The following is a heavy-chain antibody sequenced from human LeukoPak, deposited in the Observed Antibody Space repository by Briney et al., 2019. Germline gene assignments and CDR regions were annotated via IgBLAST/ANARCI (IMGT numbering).Heavy chain of an antibody. Sequence: SVKVSCKASGGTFSSYAISWVRQAPGQGLEWMGGITPIFGTANYAQKFQGRVTITADKSTSTAYMELSSLRSEDTAVYYCASKAAAGKITEDWGQGTLVTVSS. J-gene: IGHJ4*02. D-gene: IGHD6-13*01. CDR2: ITPIFGTA. V-gene: IGHV1-69*06. CDR3: ASKAAAGKITED. CDR1: GGTFSSYA.